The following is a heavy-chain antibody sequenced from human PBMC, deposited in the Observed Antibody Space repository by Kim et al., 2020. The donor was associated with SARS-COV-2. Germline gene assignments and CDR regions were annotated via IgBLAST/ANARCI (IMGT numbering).Heavy chain of an antibody. CDR3: ARHDWFDP. V-gene: IGHV3-66*04. CDR2: GGAT. J-gene: IGHJ5*02. Sequence: GGATFDADTVKDRFTLSRDSSKNTLYLQMNSLGVKDTAVYYCARHDWFDPWGQGTLVTVSS.